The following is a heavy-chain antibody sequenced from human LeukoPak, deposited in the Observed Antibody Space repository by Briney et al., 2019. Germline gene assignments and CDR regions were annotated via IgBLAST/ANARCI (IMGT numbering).Heavy chain of an antibody. D-gene: IGHD6-19*01. CDR1: GFTFSSYA. CDR2: ISNDGNTK. CDR3: ARSPNSAWHNFDY. V-gene: IGHV3-30-3*01. J-gene: IGHJ4*02. Sequence: GGSLRLSCAASGFTFSSYAMSWVRQAPGKGLEWVTIISNDGNTKYYADSVKGRFTISRDNSENTLSLQMNSLRSEDTAVYYCARSPNSAWHNFDYWGQGTLVAVSS.